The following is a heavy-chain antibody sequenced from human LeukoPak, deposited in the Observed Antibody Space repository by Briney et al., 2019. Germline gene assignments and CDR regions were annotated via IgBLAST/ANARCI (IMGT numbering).Heavy chain of an antibody. CDR2: ISGSGGST. Sequence: PGGSLRLSCAASGFTFSSYAMSWVRQAPGKGLEWVSAISGSGGSTYYADSVKGRFTISRDNSKNTLYLQMNSLRAEDTAVYYCAKDSSRYSSPYYYYMDVWGKGTTVTVSS. CDR3: AKDSSRYSSPYYYYMDV. CDR1: GFTFSSYA. J-gene: IGHJ6*03. V-gene: IGHV3-23*01. D-gene: IGHD6-13*01.